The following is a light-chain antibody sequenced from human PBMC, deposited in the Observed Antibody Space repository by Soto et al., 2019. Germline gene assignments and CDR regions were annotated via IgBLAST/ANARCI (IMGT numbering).Light chain of an antibody. V-gene: IGKV2-28*01. CDR3: MPALQTPPG. CDR1: QSLLHSNGYNY. Sequence: DIVMTQSPLSLPVTPGEPASISCRSSQSLLHSNGYNYLDWYLQKPGQSPQLLIYLGSNRASGVPDRFSGSGSGTDFTLKISRVEAEDVGVYYCMPALQTPPGFGQGTRLEIK. CDR2: LGS. J-gene: IGKJ5*01.